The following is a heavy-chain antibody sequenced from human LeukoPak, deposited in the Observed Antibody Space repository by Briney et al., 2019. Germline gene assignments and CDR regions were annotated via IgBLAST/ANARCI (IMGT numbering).Heavy chain of an antibody. Sequence: PSETLSLTCTVSGGSISSYSWSWIRQPPGKGLEWIGYIHNSGTTNYNPSLESRVTISVDTSKNQCSLKLSSVTAADTAVYYCARHITDYSYFDYWGQGTLVTVSS. V-gene: IGHV4-59*08. CDR1: GGSISSYS. J-gene: IGHJ4*02. CDR2: IHNSGTT. D-gene: IGHD2-15*01. CDR3: ARHITDYSYFDY.